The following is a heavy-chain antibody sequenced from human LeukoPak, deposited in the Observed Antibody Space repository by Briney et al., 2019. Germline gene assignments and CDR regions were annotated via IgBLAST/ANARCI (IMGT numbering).Heavy chain of an antibody. CDR3: AKDEIVVVVAATGGSDY. J-gene: IGHJ4*02. V-gene: IGHV3-23*01. Sequence: GGSLRLSCAASGFTFSSYAMSWVRQAPGKGLEWVSAISGSGGSTYYADSVKGRFTISRDNSKNTLYLQMNSLRAEDTAVYYCAKDEIVVVVAATGGSDYWGQGTGDRVSS. CDR2: ISGSGGST. CDR1: GFTFSSYA. D-gene: IGHD2-15*01.